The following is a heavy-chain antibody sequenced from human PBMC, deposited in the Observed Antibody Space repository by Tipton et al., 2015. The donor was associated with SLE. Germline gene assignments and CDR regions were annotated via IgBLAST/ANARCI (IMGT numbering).Heavy chain of an antibody. J-gene: IGHJ4*02. CDR2: IWYDGSNK. V-gene: IGHV3-30*19. CDR3: AGGLLWFREPFDY. Sequence: SLRLFCAASGFTFSSYDHHWVRQAPGKGLEWVAVIWYDGSNKYYADSVKGRFTISRDNSKNTLYLQMNSLRAEDTAVYYCAGGLLWFREPFDYWGQGTLVTVSS. CDR1: GFTFSSYD. D-gene: IGHD3-10*01.